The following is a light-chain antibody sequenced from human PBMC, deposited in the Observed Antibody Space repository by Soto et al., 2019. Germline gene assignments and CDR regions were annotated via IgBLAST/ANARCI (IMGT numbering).Light chain of an antibody. J-gene: IGLJ1*01. Sequence: QSLLTQPRAVSVSTGQSVTVSCTGSNSDVGAYTFVSWLQHNQGEAPDVMIYDDTHRPSGVPDRFSGTKSGNTASLTIPGLQAEDEADYYCCSYAGSYTGVFGSGTKVTVL. CDR1: NSDVGAYTF. CDR3: CSYAGSYTGV. CDR2: DDT. V-gene: IGLV2-11*01.